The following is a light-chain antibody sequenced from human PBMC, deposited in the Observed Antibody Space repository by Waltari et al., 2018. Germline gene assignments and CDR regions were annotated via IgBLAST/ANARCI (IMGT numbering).Light chain of an antibody. Sequence: AIQLTQSPSSLSASLGHIVTIPCRASQNIVSALAWYQQKPGRAPKLLISDASTLETGVPSRFSGSGSGTDFTLSISSLQPEDFATYYCQQFINDPLTFGPGTTVDVK. CDR2: DAS. J-gene: IGKJ3*01. V-gene: IGKV1D-13*01. CDR3: QQFINDPLT. CDR1: QNIVSA.